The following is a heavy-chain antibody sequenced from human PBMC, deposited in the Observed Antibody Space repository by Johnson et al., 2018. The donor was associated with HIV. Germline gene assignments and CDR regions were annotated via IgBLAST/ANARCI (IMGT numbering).Heavy chain of an antibody. V-gene: IGHV3-20*04. CDR1: GFTFSNAW. D-gene: IGHD3-10*01. J-gene: IGHJ3*02. CDR2: INWNGAST. CDR3: ARGEGRGAFDI. Sequence: VQLVESGGGLVKPGGSLRLSCAASGFTFSNAWMSWVRQAPGKGLEWVSTINWNGASTGYADSVKGRFTISRDNAKNSLYLQMNSLRAEDTALYYCARGEGRGAFDIWGKGTMVTVSS.